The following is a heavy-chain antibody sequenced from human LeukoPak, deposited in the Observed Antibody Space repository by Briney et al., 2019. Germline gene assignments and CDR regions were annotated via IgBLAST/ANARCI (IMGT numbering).Heavy chain of an antibody. Sequence: GASVKVSCKASGYTFTSYGISWVRQAPGQGLEWMGWISAYNGNTNYAQKLQGRVTMTTDTSTSTAYMELRSLRSDDTAVYYCARGRHDYSNYYYYYYGMDVWGQGTTVTVSS. CDR3: ARGRHDYSNYYYYYYGMDV. J-gene: IGHJ6*02. CDR2: ISAYNGNT. V-gene: IGHV1-18*01. CDR1: GYTFTSYG. D-gene: IGHD4-11*01.